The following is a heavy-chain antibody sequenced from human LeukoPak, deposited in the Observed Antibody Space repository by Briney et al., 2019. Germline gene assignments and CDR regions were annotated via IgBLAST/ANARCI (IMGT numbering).Heavy chain of an antibody. V-gene: IGHV3-23*01. CDR1: GFIFSSYA. CDR3: ATTPLRASTYMDV. J-gene: IGHJ6*03. Sequence: GGSLRLSCAASGFIFSSYAMSLVRQAPGKGLELFSGISGTGASTYYADSVKGRFTISRDNYKNPLFLPTTSLTAEDTALSYSATTPLRASTYMDVCGKGTTVTVSS. CDR2: ISGTGAST.